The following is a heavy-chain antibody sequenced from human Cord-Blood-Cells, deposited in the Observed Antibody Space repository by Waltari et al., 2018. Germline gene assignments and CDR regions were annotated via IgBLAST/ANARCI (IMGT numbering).Heavy chain of an antibody. V-gene: IGHV1-2*02. CDR1: GYTFTGYY. D-gene: IGHD5-18*01. J-gene: IGHJ5*02. CDR2: INPNSGGT. CDR3: ARDLRVDTAMVGIYWFDP. Sequence: QVQLVQSGAEVKKPGASVKVSCKASGYTFTGYYMHWVRQAPGQGLEWMGWINPNSGGTNYAQKFQGRVTMTRDTSISTAYMELSMLRSDDTAVYYCARDLRVDTAMVGIYWFDPWGQGTLVTVSS.